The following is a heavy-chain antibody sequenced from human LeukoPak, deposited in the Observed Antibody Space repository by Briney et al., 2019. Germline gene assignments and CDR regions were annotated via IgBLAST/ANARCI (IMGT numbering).Heavy chain of an antibody. J-gene: IGHJ5*02. CDR2: IYYSGST. CDR1: GGSISSGDYY. CDR3: AREGDSSSSGNHWFGP. D-gene: IGHD6-6*01. V-gene: IGHV4-30-4*01. Sequence: SQTLSLTCTVSGGSISSGDYYWSWIRQPPGKGLEWIGYIYYSGSTYYNPSLKSRVTMSVDTSKNQFSLKLSSVTAADTAVYYCAREGDSSSSGNHWFGPWGQGALVTVSS.